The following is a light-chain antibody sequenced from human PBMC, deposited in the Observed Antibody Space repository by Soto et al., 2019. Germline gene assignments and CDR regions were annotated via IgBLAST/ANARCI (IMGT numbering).Light chain of an antibody. CDR2: EAS. Sequence: DIQMTQSPSSLSASLGDRVTITCQASQDIMYYLNWYQQKPGKAPKLLIYEASNLETGVPSRFSGSGSGTHFTFTISSLQPEDIGTSYCQQLESYPSTFGGGTKVDIK. J-gene: IGKJ4*01. CDR3: QQLESYPST. V-gene: IGKV1-33*01. CDR1: QDIMYY.